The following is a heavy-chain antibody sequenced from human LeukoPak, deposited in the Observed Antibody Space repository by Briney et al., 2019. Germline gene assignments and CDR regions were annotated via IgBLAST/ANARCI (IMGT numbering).Heavy chain of an antibody. CDR3: AKDGPNIVVVPAAIRNYYYYMDV. Sequence: GSLRLSCAASGFAFSSYSMNWVRQAPGKGLEWVAFIRYDGSNKYYADSVKGRFTISRDNSKNTLYLQMNSLRAEDTAVYYCAKDGPNIVVVPAAIRNYYYYMDVWGKGTTVTVSS. J-gene: IGHJ6*03. CDR2: IRYDGSNK. V-gene: IGHV3-30*02. CDR1: GFAFSSYS. D-gene: IGHD2-2*01.